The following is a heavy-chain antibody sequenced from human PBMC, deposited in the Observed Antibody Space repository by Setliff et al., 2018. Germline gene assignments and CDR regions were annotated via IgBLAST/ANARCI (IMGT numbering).Heavy chain of an antibody. CDR1: GGSITSGSYY. V-gene: IGHV4-61*02. CDR3: ARDNTIVGATDS. J-gene: IGHJ5*01. D-gene: IGHD1-26*01. Sequence: SETLSLTCAVSGGSITSGSYYWSWIRQPAGEGLEWIGRLHTSGTTDYNPSLKGRVTISADTSTNHFSLKLTSVTAADTAVYYCARDNTIVGATDSWGQGRLVTVSS. CDR2: LHTSGTT.